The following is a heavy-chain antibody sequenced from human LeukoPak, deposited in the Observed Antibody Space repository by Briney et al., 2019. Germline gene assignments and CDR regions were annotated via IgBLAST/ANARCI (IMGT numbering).Heavy chain of an antibody. CDR2: INPSGGST. J-gene: IGHJ5*02. D-gene: IGHD2-2*01. Sequence: EASVKVSCKASGYTFTSYYMHWVRQAPGQGLEWMGIINPSGGSTSYAQKFQGRVTMTRDTSISTAYMELSSLRSDDTAVYYCARVPCIITSCSPANLFDPWGQGTLVTVSS. V-gene: IGHV1-46*01. CDR1: GYTFTSYY. CDR3: ARVPCIITSCSPANLFDP.